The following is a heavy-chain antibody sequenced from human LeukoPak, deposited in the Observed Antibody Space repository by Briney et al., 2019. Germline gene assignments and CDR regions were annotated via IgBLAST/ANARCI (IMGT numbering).Heavy chain of an antibody. V-gene: IGHV3-48*01. D-gene: IGHD3-9*01. Sequence: PGGSLRLSCAASGFTFSSYGMNWVRQAPGKGLEWVSYISSSSSTIYYADSVKGRFTISRDNAKNSLYLQMNSLRAEDTAVYYCARDDILTGYYSYYYYYYMDVWGKGTTVTVSS. J-gene: IGHJ6*03. CDR2: ISSSSSTI. CDR3: ARDDILTGYYSYYYYYYMDV. CDR1: GFTFSSYG.